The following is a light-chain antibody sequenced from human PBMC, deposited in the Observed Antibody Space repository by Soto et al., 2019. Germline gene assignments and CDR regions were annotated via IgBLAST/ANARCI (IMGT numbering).Light chain of an antibody. V-gene: IGKV1-27*01. Sequence: DIQMTQSPSSLSTSVGDRVTITCRASQRISNYLAWYQHKPGKVPKLLIYAASTLQSGVPSRFSGSGSGTAFTLTISSLQPEDVATYYCQKYNSAPWTFGPGTKVDIK. CDR3: QKYNSAPWT. CDR1: QRISNY. CDR2: AAS. J-gene: IGKJ1*01.